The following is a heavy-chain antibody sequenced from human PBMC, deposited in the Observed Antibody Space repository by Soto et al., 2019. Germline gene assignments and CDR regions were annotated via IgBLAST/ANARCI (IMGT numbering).Heavy chain of an antibody. CDR2: INHSGST. CDR1: GGSFSGYY. D-gene: IGHD6-6*01. V-gene: IGHV4-34*01. J-gene: IGHJ4*02. Sequence: QVQLQQWGAGLLKPSETLSLTCAVYGGSFSGYYWSWIRQPPGKGLEWIGEINHSGSTNYNPSLKSRVTISVDTSKNQFSLKLSSVTAADTDVYYCASRLRYSSSTLPMYDYWGQGTLVTVSS. CDR3: ASRLRYSSSTLPMYDY.